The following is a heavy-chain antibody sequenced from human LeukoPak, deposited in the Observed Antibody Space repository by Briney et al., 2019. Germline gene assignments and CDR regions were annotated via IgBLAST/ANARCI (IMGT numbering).Heavy chain of an antibody. J-gene: IGHJ4*02. Sequence: PGGSLRLSCAASGFTVSSNYMSWVRQAPGKGLEWVSVIYSGGSTYYADSVKGRFTISRDNSKNTLYLQMNSLRAEDTAVYYCARGVDYYDSNGTIDYWGQGTLVTVSS. D-gene: IGHD3-22*01. CDR3: ARGVDYYDSNGTIDY. V-gene: IGHV3-53*01. CDR1: GFTVSSNY. CDR2: IYSGGST.